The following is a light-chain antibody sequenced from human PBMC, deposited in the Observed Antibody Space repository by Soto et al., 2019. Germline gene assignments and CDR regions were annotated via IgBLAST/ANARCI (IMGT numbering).Light chain of an antibody. J-gene: IGLJ1*01. CDR3: SSYTSSSTPV. CDR2: DVS. CDR1: SSDVGGYNY. Sequence: QSALTQPASVSGSPGQSITISCPGTSSDVGGYNYVYWYQQHPGKAPKLMIYDVSNRPSGVSNRCSGSKSGNTASLTISGLQAEDEADYYCSSYTSSSTPVFGTGTKLTVL. V-gene: IGLV2-14*01.